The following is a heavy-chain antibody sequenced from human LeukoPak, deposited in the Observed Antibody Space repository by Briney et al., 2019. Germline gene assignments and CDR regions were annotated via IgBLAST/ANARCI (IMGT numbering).Heavy chain of an antibody. V-gene: IGHV1-46*01. Sequence: ASVKVSCKASGYTFTSYYMHWVRQAPGQGLEWMGIINPSGGSTSYAQKFQGRVTMTRDTSTSTVYMELSSLRSEDTAVYYCARDHRKVYPVAYCGGDCYYDYWGQGTLVTVSS. CDR2: INPSGGST. D-gene: IGHD2-21*02. J-gene: IGHJ4*02. CDR1: GYTFTSYY. CDR3: ARDHRKVYPVAYCGGDCYYDY.